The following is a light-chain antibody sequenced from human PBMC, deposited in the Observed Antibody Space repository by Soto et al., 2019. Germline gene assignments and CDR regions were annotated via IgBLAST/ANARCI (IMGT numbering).Light chain of an antibody. CDR2: EDN. J-gene: IGLJ3*02. CDR3: QSYDSSNHWV. V-gene: IGLV6-57*01. CDR1: SGSIASNY. Sequence: NFMLTQPHSVSESPGKTVTISCTRSSGSIASNYVQWYQQRPGSSPTTVIYEDNHRPSGVPDRFSGSIDSSSNSASLTISGLKTEDEADYYCQSYDSSNHWVFGGGTKVTVL.